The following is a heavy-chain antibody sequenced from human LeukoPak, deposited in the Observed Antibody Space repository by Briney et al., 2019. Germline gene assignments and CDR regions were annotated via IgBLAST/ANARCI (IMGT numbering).Heavy chain of an antibody. V-gene: IGHV3-30-3*01. D-gene: IGHD3-3*01. Sequence: GGSLRLSCAASGVTFSSYAMHWVRQAPGKGLEWVAVISYDGSNKYYVDSVKGRFTISRDNSKNTLYVQMNSLRAEDTAVYYCARDGGYDFWSGYYQDYWGQGTLVTVSS. CDR2: ISYDGSNK. CDR3: ARDGGYDFWSGYYQDY. CDR1: GVTFSSYA. J-gene: IGHJ4*02.